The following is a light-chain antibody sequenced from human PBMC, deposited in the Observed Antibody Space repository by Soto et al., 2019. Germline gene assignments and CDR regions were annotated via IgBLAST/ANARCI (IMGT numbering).Light chain of an antibody. Sequence: VLTQSPATLSLSPGERATLSCRASQSVSNNYLAWYQQKPGQAPRLLIYGASTRATGIPARFSGSGSGTEFTLTISSLQSEDFAVYYCQQYNNWPPITFGQGTRLEIK. CDR1: QSVSNN. CDR2: GAS. CDR3: QQYNNWPPIT. V-gene: IGKV3-15*01. J-gene: IGKJ5*01.